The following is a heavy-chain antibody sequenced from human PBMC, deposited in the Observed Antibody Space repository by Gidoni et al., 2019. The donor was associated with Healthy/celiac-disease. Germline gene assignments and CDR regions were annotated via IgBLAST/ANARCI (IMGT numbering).Heavy chain of an antibody. CDR3: ASLEMATITFDY. D-gene: IGHD5-12*01. Sequence: QLQLQESGPALVKPSETLSLTCTVPGGSISSSSYYWCWIRQPPGKGLGWIGSIYYSARPYYNPSLKSRVTRSVDPSKNQFSLKLSSVTAADTAVYYCASLEMATITFDYWGQGTLVTVSS. J-gene: IGHJ4*02. CDR1: GGSISSSSYY. CDR2: IYYSARP. V-gene: IGHV4-39*01.